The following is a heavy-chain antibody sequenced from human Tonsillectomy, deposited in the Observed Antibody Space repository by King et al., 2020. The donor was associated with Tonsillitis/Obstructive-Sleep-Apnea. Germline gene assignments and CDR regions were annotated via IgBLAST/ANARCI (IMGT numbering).Heavy chain of an antibody. J-gene: IGHJ4*02. CDR1: GGTFSSYA. Sequence: QLVQSGAEVKKPGSSVTVSCKASGGTFSSYAIGWVRQAPGQGLEWMGGIIPVLAIPNYAQKFQGRVTITADVSTSTAYMELSSLRSEDTAVYYCASAGNGDFDYWGQGTLVTVSS. CDR2: IIPVLAIP. V-gene: IGHV1-69*10. CDR3: ASAGNGDFDY. D-gene: IGHD4-23*01.